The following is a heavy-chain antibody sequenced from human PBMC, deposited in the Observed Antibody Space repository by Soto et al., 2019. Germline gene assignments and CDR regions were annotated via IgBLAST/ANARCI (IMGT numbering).Heavy chain of an antibody. CDR3: TSTPLAYCGGDCYSINWFDP. D-gene: IGHD2-21*02. CDR1: GFTFSGSA. Sequence: EVQLVESGGGLVQPGGSLKLSCAASGFTFSGSAMHWVRQASGKGLEWVGRIRSEANSYATAYAASVKGRFTISREDSKNTAYLQMNSLKTEDTAVYYCTSTPLAYCGGDCYSINWFDPWGQGTLVTVSS. CDR2: IRSEANSYAT. V-gene: IGHV3-73*02. J-gene: IGHJ5*02.